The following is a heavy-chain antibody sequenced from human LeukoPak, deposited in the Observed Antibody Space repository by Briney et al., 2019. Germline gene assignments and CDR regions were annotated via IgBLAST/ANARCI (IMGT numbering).Heavy chain of an antibody. CDR3: ARDLGYGRMGFDP. V-gene: IGHV1-18*01. Sequence: ASVKVSCKASGYTFTSYGISWVRQAPGQGLEWMGWISAYNGNTNYAQKFQGRVTMTRDTSISTAYMELSRLRSDDTAVYYCARDLGYGRMGFDPWGQGTLVTVSS. J-gene: IGHJ5*02. CDR2: ISAYNGNT. CDR1: GYTFTSYG. D-gene: IGHD5-12*01.